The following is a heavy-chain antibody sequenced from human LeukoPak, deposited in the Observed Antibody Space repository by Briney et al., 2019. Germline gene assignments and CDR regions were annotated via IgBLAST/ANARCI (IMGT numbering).Heavy chain of an antibody. Sequence: ASVKVSCKASGYTFTSYDFNWVRQATGQRPEWMGWMSPNSGDTGYAQKFQDRVTMTRNTSISTAYMELSSLRSDDTAVYYCARGRDGYNFPYDYWGQGTLVTVSS. J-gene: IGHJ4*02. CDR2: MSPNSGDT. D-gene: IGHD5-24*01. CDR3: ARGRDGYNFPYDY. CDR1: GYTFTSYD. V-gene: IGHV1-8*01.